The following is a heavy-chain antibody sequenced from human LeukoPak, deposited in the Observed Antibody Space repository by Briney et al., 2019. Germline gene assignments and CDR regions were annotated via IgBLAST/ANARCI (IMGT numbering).Heavy chain of an antibody. V-gene: IGHV3-48*03. Sequence: GGSLRLSCAASGFTFSSYEMNWVRQAPGKGLEWVSYISGSGSTIYYADSVKGRFTISRDNAKNSLYLQMNSLRAEDTAVYYCARVGIAVAGKRYFDYWGQGTLVTVSS. J-gene: IGHJ4*02. D-gene: IGHD6-19*01. CDR3: ARVGIAVAGKRYFDY. CDR1: GFTFSSYE. CDR2: ISGSGSTI.